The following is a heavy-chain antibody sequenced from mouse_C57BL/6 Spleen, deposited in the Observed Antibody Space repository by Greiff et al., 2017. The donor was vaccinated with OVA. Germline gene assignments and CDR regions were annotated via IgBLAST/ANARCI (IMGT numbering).Heavy chain of an antibody. V-gene: IGHV1-22*01. CDR3: ARGAYYSNPFDY. CDR1: GYTFTDYN. J-gene: IGHJ2*01. D-gene: IGHD2-5*01. Sequence: VQLQQSGPELVKPGASVKMSCKASGYTFTDYNMHWVKQSHGKSLEWIGYINPNNGGTSYNQKFKGKATLTVNKSSSTAYMELRSLTSEDSAVYYCARGAYYSNPFDYWGQGTTLTVSS. CDR2: INPNNGGT.